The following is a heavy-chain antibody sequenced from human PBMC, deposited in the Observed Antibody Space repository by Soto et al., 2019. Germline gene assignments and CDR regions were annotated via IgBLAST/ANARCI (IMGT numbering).Heavy chain of an antibody. J-gene: IGHJ5*02. CDR3: ARTIYCSGSTCYNNWFDP. CDR1: GFTFSSYS. CDR2: ISSSSTYI. V-gene: IGHV3-21*01. Sequence: EVQLVESGGGLVKPGGSLRLSCAASGFTFSSYSMNWVRQAQGKGLEWVSSISSSSTYIYYADSVKGRFSISRDNAKNSLYLQMNSLRAEDTALYYCARTIYCSGSTCYNNWFDPWGQGTLVTVSS. D-gene: IGHD2-15*01.